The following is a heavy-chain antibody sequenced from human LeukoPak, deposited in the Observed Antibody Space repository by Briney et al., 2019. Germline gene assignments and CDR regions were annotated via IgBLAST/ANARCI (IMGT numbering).Heavy chain of an antibody. Sequence: GESLKISCKGSGFRFRCYWIGWVRQIPGKGLGWMGVMIPGITNTKYSPSVEGQVTISADKSISTANLPWSRLKASVSAMYYGARPIAVAGDPDAFDIWGQGTMVTVPS. J-gene: IGHJ3*02. CDR3: ARPIAVAGDPDAFDI. V-gene: IGHV5-51*01. CDR2: MIPGITNT. CDR1: GFRFRCYW. D-gene: IGHD6-19*01.